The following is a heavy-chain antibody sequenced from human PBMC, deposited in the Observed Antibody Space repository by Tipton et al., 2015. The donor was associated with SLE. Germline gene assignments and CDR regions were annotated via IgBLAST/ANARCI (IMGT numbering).Heavy chain of an antibody. CDR1: GFTFKNYA. Sequence: SLRLSCAASGFTFKNYAMHWVRQVSGKGLEWVSGIRWTSGSIGYADSVRGRFPISRDNAKNSLYLQMNSLRAEDTALYYCAKSHSSYSSSPFDYWGQGTLVTVSS. J-gene: IGHJ4*02. V-gene: IGHV3-9*01. D-gene: IGHD6-6*01. CDR2: IRWTSGSI. CDR3: AKSHSSYSSSPFDY.